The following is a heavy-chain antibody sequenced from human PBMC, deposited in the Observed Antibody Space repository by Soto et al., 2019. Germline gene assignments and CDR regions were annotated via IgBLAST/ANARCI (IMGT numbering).Heavy chain of an antibody. D-gene: IGHD6-13*01. CDR3: ARELGEGIAAAGDAFDI. V-gene: IGHV4-59*01. Sequence: SETLSLTCTVSGGSISSYYWSWIRQPPGKGLEWIGYIYYSGSTNYNPSLKSRVTISVDTSKNQFSLKLSSVTAADTAVYYCARELGEGIAAAGDAFDIWGQGTMVTVSS. CDR1: GGSISSYY. CDR2: IYYSGST. J-gene: IGHJ3*02.